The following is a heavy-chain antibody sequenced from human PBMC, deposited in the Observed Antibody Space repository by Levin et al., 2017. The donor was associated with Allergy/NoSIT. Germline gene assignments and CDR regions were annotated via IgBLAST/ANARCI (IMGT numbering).Heavy chain of an antibody. CDR2: ISYDGSQK. J-gene: IGHJ6*02. V-gene: IGHV3-30*01. CDR3: ARSSPDFGAQFNYPYGMDV. D-gene: IGHD3-16*01. CDR1: GFTFESYA. Sequence: GGSLRLSCAGSGFTFESYAMYWVRQAPGKGPECLTVISYDGSQKYYADSLKGRFTISRDNSNNMLFLQMDSLRPEDTAVYFCARSSPDFGAQFNYPYGMDVWGQGATVTVSS.